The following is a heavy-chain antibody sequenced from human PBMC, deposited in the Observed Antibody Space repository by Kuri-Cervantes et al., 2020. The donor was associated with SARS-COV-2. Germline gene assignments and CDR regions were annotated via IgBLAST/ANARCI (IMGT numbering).Heavy chain of an antibody. CDR1: GFTFSDYY. J-gene: IGHJ4*02. V-gene: IGHV3-11*04. CDR3: AKDVDYYGSGTYYRGNFDY. D-gene: IGHD3-10*01. Sequence: GESLKISCAASGFTFSDYYMSWIRQAPGKGLEWVSYISSSGSTIYYADPVKGRFTISRDNAKNTLYLQLTGLRPEDMAVYYCAKDVDYYGSGTYYRGNFDYWGQGTLVTVSS. CDR2: ISSSGSTI.